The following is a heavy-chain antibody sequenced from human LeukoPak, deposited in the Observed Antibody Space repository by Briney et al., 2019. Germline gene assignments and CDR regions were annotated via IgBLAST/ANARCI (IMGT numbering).Heavy chain of an antibody. J-gene: IGHJ6*02. CDR3: ARVATVTTKRGVYYYYYGMDV. Sequence: SETLSLTCTVSGGSISGYYWRWLQQPPAKGLEWMGYIYYSGSTNYNPSLKSRVTISVDTSKNQFSLKLSSVTAADTAVYYCARVATVTTKRGVYYYYYGMDVWGQGTTVTVSS. CDR1: GGSISGYY. CDR2: IYYSGST. D-gene: IGHD4-11*01. V-gene: IGHV4-59*08.